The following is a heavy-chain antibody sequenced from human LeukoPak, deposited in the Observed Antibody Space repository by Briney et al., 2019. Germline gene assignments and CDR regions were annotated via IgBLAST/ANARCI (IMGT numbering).Heavy chain of an antibody. CDR1: GFTFDDYA. V-gene: IGHV3-9*01. Sequence: PGGSLRLSRAASGFTFDDYAMHWVRQAPGKGLEWVSGISWNSGSIGYADSVKGRFTISRDNAKNSLYLQMNSLRAEDTALYYCAKDGRRIAVAGTCWFDPWGQGTLVTVSS. CDR2: ISWNSGSI. D-gene: IGHD6-19*01. CDR3: AKDGRRIAVAGTCWFDP. J-gene: IGHJ5*02.